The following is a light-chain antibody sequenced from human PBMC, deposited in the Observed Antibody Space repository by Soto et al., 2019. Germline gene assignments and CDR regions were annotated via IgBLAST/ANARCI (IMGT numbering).Light chain of an antibody. CDR1: QSVLYSSNNKNY. CDR3: QQYLITPWT. V-gene: IGKV4-1*01. Sequence: DIVMTQSPDSLAVSLGERATINCKSSQSVLYSSNNKNYLAWYQQKPGQPPKLLIYWASTRESGVPDRFSGSGSGTDFTLTIGRLEPEDFAVYYCQQYLITPWTFGQGTKVEIK. CDR2: WAS. J-gene: IGKJ1*01.